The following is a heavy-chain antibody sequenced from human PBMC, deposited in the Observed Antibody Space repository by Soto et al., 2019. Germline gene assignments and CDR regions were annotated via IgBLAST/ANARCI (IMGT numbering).Heavy chain of an antibody. CDR2: IYRSGTT. CDR3: ARTHSGSYYSVFNY. CDR1: TFSISSGYY. Sequence: ASETLSVTCVFSTFSISSGYYGGWIRQSPVKGLEWIASIYRSGTTSYNPSLKSRVTISVDPSKNQFSLMLTAVTAADTAVYYCARTHSGSYYSVFNYWGRGSMVTVSS. V-gene: IGHV4-38-2*01. D-gene: IGHD1-26*01. J-gene: IGHJ4*02.